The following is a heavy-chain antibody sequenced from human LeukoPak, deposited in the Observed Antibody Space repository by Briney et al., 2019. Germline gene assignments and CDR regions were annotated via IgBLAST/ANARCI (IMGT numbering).Heavy chain of an antibody. CDR1: GFTFSDYY. D-gene: IGHD1-1*01. V-gene: IGHV3-11*01. CDR2: ISSSGSTI. J-gene: IGHJ4*02. Sequence: GGSLRLSCAASGFTFSDYYMSWIRQAPGKRLEWVSYISSSGSTIYYADSVKGRFTISRDNAKNSLYLQMNSLRAEDTAVYYCARHNPLEPFDYWGQGTLVTVSS. CDR3: ARHNPLEPFDY.